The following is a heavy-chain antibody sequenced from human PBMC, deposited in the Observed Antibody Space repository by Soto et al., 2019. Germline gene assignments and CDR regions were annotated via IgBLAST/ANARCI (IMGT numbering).Heavy chain of an antibody. D-gene: IGHD3-3*01. CDR1: GYTFTSYA. V-gene: IGHV1-3*05. Sequence: QVQLVQSGAEEKKPGASVKVSCKASGYTFTSYAMHWVRQAPGQRLEWMGWINAGNGNTKYSQKFQGRVTITRDTLASSAYLDLSRLRSEETAVYYLARGYDFWGGMDVWGQVTTVTVSS. J-gene: IGHJ6*02. CDR3: ARGYDFWGGMDV. CDR2: INAGNGNT.